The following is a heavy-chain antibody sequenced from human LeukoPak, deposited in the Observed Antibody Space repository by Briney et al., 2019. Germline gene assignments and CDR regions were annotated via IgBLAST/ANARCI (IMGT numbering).Heavy chain of an antibody. D-gene: IGHD5-12*01. V-gene: IGHV4-31*03. CDR3: AREVGGYSGYVDY. Sequence: SETLSLTCTVSGGSISSGGYYWSWIRQHPGKGLEWIGYIYYSGSTYYNPSLKSRVTISVDTSKNQFSLKQNSVTAADTAVYYCAREVGGYSGYVDYWGQGTLVTVSS. J-gene: IGHJ4*02. CDR1: GGSISSGGYY. CDR2: IYYSGST.